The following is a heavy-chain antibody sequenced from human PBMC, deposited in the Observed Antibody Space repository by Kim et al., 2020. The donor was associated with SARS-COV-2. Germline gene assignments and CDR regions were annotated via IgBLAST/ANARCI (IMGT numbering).Heavy chain of an antibody. J-gene: IGHJ6*02. CDR1: GYFFNNYA. CDR3: ASQGPYFYYGMDV. Sequence: ASVKVSCKASGYFFNNYAMNWVRQAPGQGLEWMGWINTNTGNRTYAQGFTGRFVFSVDTSVSTAYLQISSLKTEDTAVYYCASQGPYFYYGMDVWGQGTTVTVSS. CDR2: INTNTGNR. V-gene: IGHV7-4-1*02.